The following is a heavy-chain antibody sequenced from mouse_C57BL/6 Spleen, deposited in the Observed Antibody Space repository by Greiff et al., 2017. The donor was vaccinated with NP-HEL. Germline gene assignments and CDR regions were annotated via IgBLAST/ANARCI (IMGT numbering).Heavy chain of an antibody. CDR2: IYPSDSET. V-gene: IGHV1-61*01. D-gene: IGHD1-1*01. J-gene: IGHJ3*01. CDR1: GYTFTSYW. CDR3: ARIYYYGSTLFAY. Sequence: QVQLKQPGAELVRPGSSVKLSCKASGYTFTSYWMDWVKQRPGQGLEWIGNIYPSDSETHYNQKFKDKATLTVDKSSSTAYMQLSSLTSEDSAVYYCARIYYYGSTLFAYWDQGTLVTVSA.